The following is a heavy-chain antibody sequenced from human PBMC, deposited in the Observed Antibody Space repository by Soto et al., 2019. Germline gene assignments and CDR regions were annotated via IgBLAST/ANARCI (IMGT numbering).Heavy chain of an antibody. J-gene: IGHJ6*02. D-gene: IGHD3-3*01. CDR1: GYTFTSYG. V-gene: IGHV1-18*01. Sequence: QVQLVQSGAEVKKPGASVKVSCKASGYTFTSYGISWVRQAPGQGLEWMGWISAYNGNTNYAQKLQGRVTMTTDTTTRTXXMXRMXLRSDDTAVYYCARDVRIRVRPRSEGVVFNYGMDVWGQGTTVTVSS. CDR2: ISAYNGNT. CDR3: ARDVRIRVRPRSEGVVFNYGMDV.